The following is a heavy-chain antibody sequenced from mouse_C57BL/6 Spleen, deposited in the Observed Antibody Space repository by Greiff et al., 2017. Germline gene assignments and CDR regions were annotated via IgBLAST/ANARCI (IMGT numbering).Heavy chain of an antibody. V-gene: IGHV14-4*01. CDR2: IDPENGDT. J-gene: IGHJ4*01. D-gene: IGHD2-5*01. CDR1: GFNIKDDY. CDR3: THSNLYYYAMDY. Sequence: EVQGVESGAELVRPGASVKLSCTASGFNIKDDYMHWVKQRPEQGLEWIGWIDPENGDTEYASKFQGNATITADTSSNTAYLQLSSLTSEDTAVYYCTHSNLYYYAMDYWGQGTSVTVAS.